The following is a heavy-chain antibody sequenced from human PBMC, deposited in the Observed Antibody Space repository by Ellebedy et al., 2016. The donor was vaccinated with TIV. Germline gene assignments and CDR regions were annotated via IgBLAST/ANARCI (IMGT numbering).Heavy chain of an antibody. CDR3: ARDVIERY. D-gene: IGHD3-16*02. J-gene: IGHJ4*02. CDR1: GYTFTSYD. CDR2: VNPDSGST. Sequence: AASVKVSCKASGYTFTSYDITWVRQAPGQGLVWMGMVNPDSGSTNYAQIFQGRVTMTRDTSTSTVYMELSSLRSADTAVYYCARDVIERYWGQGTLVTVSS. V-gene: IGHV1-46*01.